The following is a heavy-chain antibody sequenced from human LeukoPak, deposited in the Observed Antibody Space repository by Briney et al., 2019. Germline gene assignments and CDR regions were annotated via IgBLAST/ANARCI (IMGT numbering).Heavy chain of an antibody. CDR1: GYTFTGYY. D-gene: IGHD3-10*01. CDR3: ARAMVRGVMVSCGMDV. CDR2: INPNSGGT. J-gene: IGHJ6*02. Sequence: ASVKVSCKASGYTFTGYYMHWVRQAPGQGLEWMGWINPNSGGTNYAQKFQGRVTMTRDTSISTAYMELSRLRSDDTAVYYCARAMVRGVMVSCGMDVWGQGTTVTVSS. V-gene: IGHV1-2*02.